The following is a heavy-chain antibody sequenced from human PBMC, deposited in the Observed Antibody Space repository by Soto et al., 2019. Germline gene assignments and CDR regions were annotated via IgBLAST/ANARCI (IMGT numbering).Heavy chain of an antibody. J-gene: IGHJ6*03. Sequence: ASVKVSCKEPGYTLTSYYMHWVRQAPGQGLEWMGIINPSGGSTSYAQKFQGRVTMTRDTSTSTVYMELSSLRSEDTAVYYCARGIVYDFWSGSYYMDVWGKGTTVTVSS. V-gene: IGHV1-46*03. D-gene: IGHD3-3*01. CDR3: ARGIVYDFWSGSYYMDV. CDR2: INPSGGST. CDR1: GYTLTSYY.